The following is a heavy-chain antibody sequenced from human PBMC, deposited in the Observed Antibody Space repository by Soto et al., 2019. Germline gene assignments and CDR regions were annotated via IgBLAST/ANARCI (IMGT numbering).Heavy chain of an antibody. J-gene: IGHJ3*02. CDR2: INHSGSK. V-gene: IGHV4-34*01. CDR1: GGSFSTYY. CDR3: GRGGSNDWQVAFDI. D-gene: IGHD3-9*01. Sequence: QLQQWGAGLLKPSETLSLTCVVSGGSFSTYYYNWIRQSPGKGLEWIGEINHSGSKNYSPSLKSRVTMSLDTSKNKFSLRLTSVPAADRAVYYWGRGGSNDWQVAFDIWGQGTMVTVSS.